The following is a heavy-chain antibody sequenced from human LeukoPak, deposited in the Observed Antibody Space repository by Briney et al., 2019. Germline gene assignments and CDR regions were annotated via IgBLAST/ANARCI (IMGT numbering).Heavy chain of an antibody. J-gene: IGHJ4*02. CDR1: GFTFSDYV. CDR3: AKDQSQ. V-gene: IGHV3-30*18. Sequence: ARSLRLSCAASGFTFSDYVMHWVRQAPGTGLEWEGVISADVNNKFYGESVKGRLTISRDTSKNTLYLQINSLRPEDTAVYYCAKDQSQWGQGTLVIVSS. CDR2: ISADVNNK.